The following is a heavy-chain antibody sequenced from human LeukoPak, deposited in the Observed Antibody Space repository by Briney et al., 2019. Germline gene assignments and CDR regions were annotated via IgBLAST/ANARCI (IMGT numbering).Heavy chain of an antibody. J-gene: IGHJ4*02. CDR1: GFTFSNSA. D-gene: IGHD2-15*01. Sequence: GGSLRLSCAASGFTFSNSAMNWVRQAPGKGLEWVSTISAIGDSTNHADSVKGRFTISRDNSKNTLYLQMNSLRAEDTALYYCAKELSCCCYFDCWGQGTLVTVSS. V-gene: IGHV3-23*01. CDR3: AKELSCCCYFDC. CDR2: ISAIGDST.